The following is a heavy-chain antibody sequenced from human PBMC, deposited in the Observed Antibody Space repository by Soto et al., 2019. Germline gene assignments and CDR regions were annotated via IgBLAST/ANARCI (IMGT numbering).Heavy chain of an antibody. CDR3: ASSRWNYAKYFDY. Sequence: PGESLKISCKGSGYSFTSYWIGRVRQMPEKGLEWMGIIYPGDSDTRYSPSFQGQVTISADKSISTAYLQWSSLKASDTAMYYCASSRWNYAKYFDYWGQGTLVTVSS. J-gene: IGHJ4*02. D-gene: IGHD1-7*01. CDR2: IYPGDSDT. V-gene: IGHV5-51*01. CDR1: GYSFTSYW.